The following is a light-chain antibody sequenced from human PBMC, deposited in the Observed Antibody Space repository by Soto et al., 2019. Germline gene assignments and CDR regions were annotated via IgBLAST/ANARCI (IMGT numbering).Light chain of an antibody. CDR1: QSVRSSH. J-gene: IGKJ4*01. V-gene: IGKV3-20*01. Sequence: EIVLTQSPGTLSLSPGERATLSCRASQSVRSSHLAWYQQMPGQAPRLLIYGASNSATGIPDRFSGSGSGTDFTLTISRLEPEDFAVYYCQQYSSSPLTFGGGTKVEIK. CDR2: GAS. CDR3: QQYSSSPLT.